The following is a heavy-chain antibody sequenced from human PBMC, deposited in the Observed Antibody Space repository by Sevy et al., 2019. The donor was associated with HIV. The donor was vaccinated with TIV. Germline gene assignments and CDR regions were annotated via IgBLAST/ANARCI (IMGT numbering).Heavy chain of an antibody. V-gene: IGHV3-21*01. Sequence: GGSLRLSCAASGFTFSTSTMNWVRQAPGKGLEWVSLMTSSGSYILYAYSVKGRFTISRDNAKNSVFLQMNSLRVEDTALYYCVRDGWNYWGQGTLVTVSS. D-gene: IGHD2-15*01. J-gene: IGHJ4*02. CDR3: VRDGWNY. CDR2: MTSSGSYI. CDR1: GFTFSTST.